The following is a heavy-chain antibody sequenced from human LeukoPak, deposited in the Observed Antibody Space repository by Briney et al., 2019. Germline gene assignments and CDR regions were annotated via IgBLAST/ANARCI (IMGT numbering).Heavy chain of an antibody. Sequence: ASVKVSCRASGYTFTNYYMHWVRQAPGQGLEWMGIINPSGGTTSYVQKFQARVTMTRDTSTSTVYMELSSLTSEDTAVYYCARDAPPIAAALNLHYFDYWGQGTLVSVSS. CDR1: GYTFTNYY. V-gene: IGHV1-46*01. D-gene: IGHD6-13*01. CDR2: INPSGGTT. CDR3: ARDAPPIAAALNLHYFDY. J-gene: IGHJ4*02.